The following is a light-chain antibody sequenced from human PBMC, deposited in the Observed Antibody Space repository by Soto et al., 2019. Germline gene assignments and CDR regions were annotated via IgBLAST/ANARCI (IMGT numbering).Light chain of an antibody. CDR2: GAS. CDR3: QQYNNWTWT. Sequence: EIVMTQSPATLSVSPGERATLSCRASQSVSSNLAWYQQKPGQAPRIIIYGASTRATGIPARFSGSGSGTEFTLTISSLQSEDFAVYYCQQYNNWTWTFGQGTKVDIK. J-gene: IGKJ1*01. CDR1: QSVSSN. V-gene: IGKV3-15*01.